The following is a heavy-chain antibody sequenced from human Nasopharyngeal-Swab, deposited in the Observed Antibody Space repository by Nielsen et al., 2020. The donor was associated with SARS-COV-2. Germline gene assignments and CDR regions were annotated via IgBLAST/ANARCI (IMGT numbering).Heavy chain of an antibody. CDR2: IIPIFGTA. D-gene: IGHD6-6*01. Sequence: SVEVSCKASGGTFSCYAISWVRQAPGQGLEWMGGIIPIFGTANYAQKIQGRVTITADESTSTAYMELSSLRSEDTAVYYCASGGLVRNYYYYYYMDVWGKGTTVTVSS. CDR3: ASGGLVRNYYYYYYMDV. J-gene: IGHJ6*03. CDR1: GGTFSCYA. V-gene: IGHV1-69*13.